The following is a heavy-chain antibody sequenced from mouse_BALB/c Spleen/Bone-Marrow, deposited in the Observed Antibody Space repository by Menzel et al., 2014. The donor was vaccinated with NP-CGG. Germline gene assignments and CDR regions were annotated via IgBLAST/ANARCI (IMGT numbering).Heavy chain of an antibody. CDR1: GFDFSRYW. Sequence: EVKLQESGGGLVQPGGSLKLSCAASGFDFSRYWMTWVRQAPGKGLEWIGEINPDSSTINYTPSLKDKFIISRDNAKNTLFLQMRKVRSEDTALYYCAKNYYYGYVAYWGQGTLVTVSA. V-gene: IGHV4-1*02. CDR3: AKNYYYGYVAY. CDR2: INPDSSTI. J-gene: IGHJ3*01. D-gene: IGHD1-2*01.